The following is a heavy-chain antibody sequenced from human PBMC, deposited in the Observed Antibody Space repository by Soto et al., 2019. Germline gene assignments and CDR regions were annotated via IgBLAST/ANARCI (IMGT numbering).Heavy chain of an antibody. J-gene: IGHJ6*04. D-gene: IGHD3-10*01. Sequence: SETLSLTCTVSGGSISSSSYYWGWIRQPPGKGLEWIGSIYYSGSTYYNPSLKSRVTISVDTSKNQFSLKLSSVTAADTAVYYCARRRSGIVDVWGKGTTVTVSS. CDR3: ARRRSGIVDV. CDR1: GGSISSSSYY. CDR2: IYYSGST. V-gene: IGHV4-39*01.